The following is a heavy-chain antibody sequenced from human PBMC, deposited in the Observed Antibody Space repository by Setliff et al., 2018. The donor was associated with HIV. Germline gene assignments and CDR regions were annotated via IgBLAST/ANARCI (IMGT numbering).Heavy chain of an antibody. CDR3: ARIFGDQGYYYGMDV. CDR1: GGSISSYY. CDR2: IYYSGST. V-gene: IGHV4-59*01. Sequence: KPSGTLSLTCTVSGGSISSYYWSWIRQPPGKGLEWIGYIYYSGSTNYNPSLKSRVTISVDTSKNQFSLKLSSVIAADTAVYYCARIFGDQGYYYGMDVWGQGTTVTVSS. D-gene: IGHD3-3*01. J-gene: IGHJ6*02.